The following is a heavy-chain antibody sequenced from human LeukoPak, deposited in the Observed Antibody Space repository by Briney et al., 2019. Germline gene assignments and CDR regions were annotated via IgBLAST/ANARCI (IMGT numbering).Heavy chain of an antibody. CDR2: IYSGGST. Sequence: GGSLRLSCAASGFTFSNAYMNWVRQAPGKGLEWVSVIYSGGSTYYADSVKGRFTISRDNSKNTLYLQMNSLRAEDTAVYYCARVHCGDYVDYWGQGTLVTVSS. V-gene: IGHV3-53*01. D-gene: IGHD4-17*01. CDR3: ARVHCGDYVDY. J-gene: IGHJ4*02. CDR1: GFTFSNAY.